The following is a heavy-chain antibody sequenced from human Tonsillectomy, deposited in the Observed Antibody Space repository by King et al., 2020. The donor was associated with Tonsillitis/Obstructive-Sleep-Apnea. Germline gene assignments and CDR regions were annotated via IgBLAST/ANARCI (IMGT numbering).Heavy chain of an antibody. CDR3: ARHPTYYYDSSGYRYGMDV. J-gene: IGHJ6*02. CDR1: GGSISSYY. V-gene: IGHV4-59*08. Sequence: QLQESGPGLVKPSETLSLTCTVSGGSISSYYWSWIRQPPGKGLEWIGYMYYSGSTNYNPSLKSRVTISVETSKNQFSLKVSSVTAADTGVYYCARHPTYYYDSSGYRYGMDVWGQGTTVTVSS. D-gene: IGHD3-22*01. CDR2: MYYSGST.